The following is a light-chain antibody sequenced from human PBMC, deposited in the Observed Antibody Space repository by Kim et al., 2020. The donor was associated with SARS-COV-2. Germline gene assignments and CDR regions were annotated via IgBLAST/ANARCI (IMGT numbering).Light chain of an antibody. CDR2: YDD. Sequence: PRKTDMITCGGSNIRSKTVNGYQQKPGQAPVLVISYDDDRPSGIPERFSGSNSRNTATLTVSRVEVGDEADYYCQVWDGRIDKYVFGSGTKVTVL. J-gene: IGLJ1*01. CDR3: QVWDGRIDKYV. CDR1: NIRSKT. V-gene: IGLV3-21*04.